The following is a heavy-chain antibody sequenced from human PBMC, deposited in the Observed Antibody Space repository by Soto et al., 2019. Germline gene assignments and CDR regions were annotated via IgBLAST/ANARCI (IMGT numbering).Heavy chain of an antibody. J-gene: IGHJ3*02. CDR3: ARDQATYYDFWSGYDAFDI. D-gene: IGHD3-3*01. CDR2: ISYDGSNK. V-gene: IGHV3-30-3*01. Sequence: GGSLRLSCAASGFTFSSYAMLWVRQAPGKGLEWVAVISYDGSNKYYADSVKGRFTISRDNSKNTLYLQMNSLRAEDTAVYYCARDQATYYDFWSGYDAFDIWGQGTMVTVSS. CDR1: GFTFSSYA.